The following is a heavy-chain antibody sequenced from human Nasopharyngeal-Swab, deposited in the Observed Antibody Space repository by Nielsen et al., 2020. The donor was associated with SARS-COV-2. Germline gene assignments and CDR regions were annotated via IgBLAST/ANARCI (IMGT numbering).Heavy chain of an antibody. Sequence: GGSLRLSCAASGFTFSSYWMSWVRQAPGKGLEWVPNIKQDGSEKYYVDSVKGRFTTSRDNAKNSLYLQMNSLRAEDTAVYYCARATIVATIFGYYYYYYMDVWGKGTTVTVSS. CDR2: IKQDGSEK. J-gene: IGHJ6*03. CDR1: GFTFSSYW. V-gene: IGHV3-7*01. CDR3: ARATIVATIFGYYYYYYMDV. D-gene: IGHD5-12*01.